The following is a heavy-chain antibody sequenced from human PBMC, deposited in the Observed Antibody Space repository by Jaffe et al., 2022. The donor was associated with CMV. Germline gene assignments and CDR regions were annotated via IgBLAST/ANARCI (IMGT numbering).Heavy chain of an antibody. D-gene: IGHD1-1*01. J-gene: IGHJ6*02. CDR1: GFTFSSYG. V-gene: IGHV3-30*18. CDR3: AKDLRWYNWNDDRNGDYYYGMDV. CDR2: ISYDGSNK. Sequence: QVQLVESGGGVVQPGRSLRLSCAASGFTFSSYGMHWVRQAPGKGLEWVAVISYDGSNKYYADSVKGRFTISRDNSKNTLYLQMNSLRAEDTAVYYCAKDLRWYNWNDDRNGDYYYGMDVWGQGTTVTVSS.